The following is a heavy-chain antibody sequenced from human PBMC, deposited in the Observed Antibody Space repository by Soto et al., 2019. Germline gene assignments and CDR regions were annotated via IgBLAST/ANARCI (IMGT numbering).Heavy chain of an antibody. CDR2: IIPILGIA. CDR3: ARASGGIFGVVKNWFDP. J-gene: IGHJ5*02. V-gene: IGHV1-69*02. CDR1: GGTFSSYT. Sequence: QVQLVQSGAEVKKPGSSVKVSCKASGGTFSSYTISWVRQAPGQGLEWMGRIIPILGIANYAQKFQGRVTITADKSTSTDYIELSSLRSEDTAVYYCARASGGIFGVVKNWFDPWGQGTLVTVSS. D-gene: IGHD3-3*01.